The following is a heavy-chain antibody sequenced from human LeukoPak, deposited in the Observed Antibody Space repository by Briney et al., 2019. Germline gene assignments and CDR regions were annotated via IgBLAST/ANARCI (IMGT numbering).Heavy chain of an antibody. Sequence: ASVKVSCKASGYTFTSYYMHWVRQAPGQGLEWMGIINPSGGSTSYAQKFQGRVTMTRDTSTSTVYMELSSLRSEDTAVYYCARGGRRYFDWLPPVYWGQGTLVTVSS. CDR3: ARGGRRYFDWLPPVY. J-gene: IGHJ4*02. D-gene: IGHD3-9*01. V-gene: IGHV1-46*01. CDR2: INPSGGST. CDR1: GYTFTSYY.